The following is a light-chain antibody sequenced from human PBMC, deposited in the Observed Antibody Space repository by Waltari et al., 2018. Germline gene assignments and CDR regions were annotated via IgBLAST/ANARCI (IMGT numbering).Light chain of an antibody. Sequence: EIVMTQSPATLSVSPGARATLSCRASQSVSSNLAWYQQKPGQAPRLLIYGASTRATGIPARFSGSGSGTEFTFTISSLQSEDFAVYYCQQYNNWPPFTFGPGTKVDIK. V-gene: IGKV3-15*01. CDR2: GAS. J-gene: IGKJ3*01. CDR3: QQYNNWPPFT. CDR1: QSVSSN.